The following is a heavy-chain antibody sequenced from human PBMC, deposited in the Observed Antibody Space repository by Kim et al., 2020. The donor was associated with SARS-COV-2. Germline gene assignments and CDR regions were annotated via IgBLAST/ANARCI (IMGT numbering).Heavy chain of an antibody. J-gene: IGHJ4*02. Sequence: YANAVKGRFTISRDNSKNTVFLQLDSLRVEDTAIYYCAKETYSTSWYSFESWGQGSLVTVSS. CDR3: AKETYSTSWYSFES. D-gene: IGHD6-13*01. V-gene: IGHV3-23*05.